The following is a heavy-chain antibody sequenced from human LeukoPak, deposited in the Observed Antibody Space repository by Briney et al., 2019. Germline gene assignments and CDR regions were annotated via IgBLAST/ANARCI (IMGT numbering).Heavy chain of an antibody. CDR3: ARLAYCGGDCSDAFDI. CDR1: GFTFSSYW. Sequence: PGGSLRLSCAASGFTFSSYWMSWVRQAPGKGLEWVANIKQDGSEKYYVDSVKGRFTISRDNAKNSLYLQMNSLRAEDTAVYYCARLAYCGGDCSDAFDIRGQGTMVTVSS. J-gene: IGHJ3*02. CDR2: IKQDGSEK. D-gene: IGHD2-21*02. V-gene: IGHV3-7*01.